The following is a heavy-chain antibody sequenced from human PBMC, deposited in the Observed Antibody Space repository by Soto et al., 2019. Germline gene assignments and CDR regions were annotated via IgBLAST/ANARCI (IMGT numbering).Heavy chain of an antibody. CDR1: GGSISSSSYY. CDR3: ARRRHNIVVVVAGPFDY. V-gene: IGHV4-39*01. D-gene: IGHD2-15*01. Sequence: PSETLSLTCTVSGGSISSSSYYWGWIRQPPGKGLEWIGSIYYSGSTYYNPSLKSRVTISVDTSKNQFSLKLSSVTAADTAVYYCARRRHNIVVVVAGPFDYWGQGTLVTVSS. CDR2: IYYSGST. J-gene: IGHJ4*02.